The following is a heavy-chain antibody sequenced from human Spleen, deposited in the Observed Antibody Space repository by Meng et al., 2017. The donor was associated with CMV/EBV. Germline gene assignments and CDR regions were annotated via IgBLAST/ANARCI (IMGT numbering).Heavy chain of an antibody. CDR1: GFTFSSYS. V-gene: IGHV3-21*01. J-gene: IGHJ4*02. D-gene: IGHD4-11*01. CDR3: ARTGIAIDYSRYFDS. CDR2: ISGRSTYI. Sequence: GGSLRLSCGASGFTFSSYSMHWVRQAPGKGLEWVSSISGRSTYIDYAESVKGRFTVSRDNANNSLFLQMNSLRADDTAVYYCARTGIAIDYSRYFDSWGQGTLVTVSS.